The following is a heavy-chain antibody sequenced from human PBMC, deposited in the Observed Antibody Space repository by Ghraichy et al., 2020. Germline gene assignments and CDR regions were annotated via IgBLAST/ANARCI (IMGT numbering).Heavy chain of an antibody. CDR1: GDSVSSNSAA. J-gene: IGHJ4*02. D-gene: IGHD1-26*01. Sequence: SQTLSLTCAIPGDSVSSNSAAWTWIRQSPSRGLEWLGRTKYRSKWYNDYAVSVKSRLTINPDTSKNQFSLHLNSVTPEDTAVYYCARAGAHSGSLALSLDYWGQGPLVTVPP. CDR3: ARAGAHSGSLALSLDY. V-gene: IGHV6-1*01. CDR2: TKYRSKWYN.